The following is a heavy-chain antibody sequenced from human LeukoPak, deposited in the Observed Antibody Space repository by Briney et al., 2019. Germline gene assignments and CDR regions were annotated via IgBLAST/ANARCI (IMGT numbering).Heavy chain of an antibody. CDR1: GGTFSSYA. V-gene: IGHV1-69*05. Sequence: SVKVSCKASGGTFSSYAISWVRQAPGQGLEWMGRIIPIFGTANYAQKFQGRVTITTDESTSTAYMELSSLRSEDTAVYYCAREGDGSGSYYWADCYYYYMDVWGKGTTVTVSS. J-gene: IGHJ6*03. D-gene: IGHD3-10*01. CDR3: AREGDGSGSYYWADCYYYYMDV. CDR2: IIPIFGTA.